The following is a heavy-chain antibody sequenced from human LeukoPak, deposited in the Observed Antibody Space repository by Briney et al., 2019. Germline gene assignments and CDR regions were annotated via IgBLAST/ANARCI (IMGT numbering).Heavy chain of an antibody. CDR2: INHSGST. D-gene: IGHD3-3*01. V-gene: IGHV4-34*01. CDR3: ARGPTDYDFWSGYYRTLYYMDV. CDR1: GGSFSGYY. J-gene: IGHJ6*03. Sequence: SETLSLTCAVYGGSFSGYYWSWIRQPPGKGVEWIGEINHSGSTNYNPSLKSRVTISVDTSKNQFSLKLSSVTAADTAVYYCARGPTDYDFWSGYYRTLYYMDVWGKGTTVTVSS.